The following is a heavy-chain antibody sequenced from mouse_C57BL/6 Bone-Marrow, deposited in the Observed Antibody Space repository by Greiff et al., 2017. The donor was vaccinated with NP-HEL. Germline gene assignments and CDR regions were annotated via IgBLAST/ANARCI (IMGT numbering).Heavy chain of an antibody. J-gene: IGHJ4*01. CDR2: INPNNGGT. V-gene: IGHV1-26*01. CDR1: GYTFTDYY. Sequence: VQLQQSGPELVKPGASVKISCKASGYTFTDYYMNWVKQSHGKSLEWIGDINPNNGGTSYNQKFKGKATLTVDKSSSTAYMELRSLTSEDSAVYYCARARLLCYYGSSPRYYAMDYWGQGTSVTVSS. D-gene: IGHD1-1*01. CDR3: ARARLLCYYGSSPRYYAMDY.